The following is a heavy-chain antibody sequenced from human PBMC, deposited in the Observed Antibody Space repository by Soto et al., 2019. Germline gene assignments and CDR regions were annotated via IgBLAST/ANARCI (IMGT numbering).Heavy chain of an antibody. D-gene: IGHD1-26*01. V-gene: IGHV4-31*03. Sequence: SETLSLTCTVSGGSISSGGYYWNWIRQHPGKGLEWIGYIYYSGSTYYNPSLKSRLTISVDTSKNQFSLKLTSVTAADTALEYCASDNVGPRSGGGMDVWGQGTTVTVS. CDR2: IYYSGST. CDR3: ASDNVGPRSGGGMDV. J-gene: IGHJ6*02. CDR1: GGSISSGGYY.